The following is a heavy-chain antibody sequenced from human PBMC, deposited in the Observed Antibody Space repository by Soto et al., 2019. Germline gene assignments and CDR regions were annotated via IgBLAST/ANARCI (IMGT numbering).Heavy chain of an antibody. CDR3: GRSRGSTNDY. D-gene: IGHD6-19*01. J-gene: IGHJ4*01. Sequence: QVQLQESGPGLVKPSETLSLTCVVSGGSLTSCYWSWIRQPPGQGLEWVGYIYNSGSTNYNPPLKSRVTISIDTSKLQLCLMPTSVTAVYKAAYYDGRSRGSTNDYWGRGTLVTVSS. CDR2: IYNSGST. CDR1: GGSLTSCY. V-gene: IGHV4-59*01.